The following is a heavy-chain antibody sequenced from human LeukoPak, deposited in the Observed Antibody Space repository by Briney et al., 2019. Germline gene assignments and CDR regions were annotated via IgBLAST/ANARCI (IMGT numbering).Heavy chain of an antibody. CDR2: IYHGGTT. V-gene: IGHV4-38-2*02. Sequence: KTSETLSLTCTVSGYFISSGYYWGWIRQPPGKGLEWIGNIYHGGTTYYNPSLKSRVTKSVDTSKNQFSPKLNSVTAADTAVYYCARVWIASGSYYDDRGAFDYWGQGTLVTVSS. J-gene: IGHJ4*02. CDR1: GYFISSGYY. D-gene: IGHD1-26*01. CDR3: ARVWIASGSYYDDRGAFDY.